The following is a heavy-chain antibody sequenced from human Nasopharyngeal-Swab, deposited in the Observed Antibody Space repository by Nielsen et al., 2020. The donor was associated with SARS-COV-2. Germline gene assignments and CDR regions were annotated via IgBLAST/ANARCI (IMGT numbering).Heavy chain of an antibody. CDR3: AREEGSSWHYFDY. CDR2: IWNDGSNK. V-gene: IGHV3-33*01. CDR1: GFTFSTYG. Sequence: GESLKISCAASGFTFSTYGMHWVRQAPGKGLEWVAVIWNDGSNKYYADSVKGRFTISRDNAKNSLYLQMNSLRAEDTAVYYCAREEGSSWHYFDYWGQGTLVTVSS. J-gene: IGHJ4*02. D-gene: IGHD6-13*01.